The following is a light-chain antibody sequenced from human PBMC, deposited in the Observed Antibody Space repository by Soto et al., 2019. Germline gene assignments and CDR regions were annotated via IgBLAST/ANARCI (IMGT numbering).Light chain of an antibody. Sequence: DVVVTQSPLSLPVTLGQPASISCRTSQSLVYSDGNTYLNWFQQRPGQSPRRLIHQVSNRDSGVPDRFSGSGSGTDFTLEISRVEAEDIGVYYCMQGIHWPPMYTFGQWTKLEI. J-gene: IGKJ2*01. CDR1: QSLVYSDGNTY. V-gene: IGKV2-30*01. CDR2: QVS. CDR3: MQGIHWPPMYT.